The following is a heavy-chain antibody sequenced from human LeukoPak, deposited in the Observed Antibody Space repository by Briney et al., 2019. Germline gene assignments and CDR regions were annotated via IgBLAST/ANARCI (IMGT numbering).Heavy chain of an antibody. J-gene: IGHJ4*02. D-gene: IGHD3-22*01. CDR1: GGTFSSYA. V-gene: IGHV1-69*05. CDR3: ARGPLNYYDSSGYYYVGWY. CDR2: IIPVFGTA. Sequence: GSSVKVSCKASGGTFSSYAISWVRQAPGQGPEWMGGIIPVFGTANYAQKFQGRVTITTDESTSTAYMELSSLRSEDTAVYYCARGPLNYYDSSGYYYVGWYWGQGTLVTVSS.